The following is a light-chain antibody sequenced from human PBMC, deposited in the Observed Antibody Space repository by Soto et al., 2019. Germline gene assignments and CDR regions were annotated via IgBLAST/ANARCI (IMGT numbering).Light chain of an antibody. CDR1: RSNIGAGYD. V-gene: IGLV1-40*01. Sequence: QSVLTQPPSVSGAPGQRVTISCTGSRSNIGAGYDIHWYQQLPGTAPKLLIHGNSNRPSGVPDRFSGSKSGTSASLAITGLQADDEADYYCQSYDSSLRGVVFGGGTKLTVL. CDR2: GNS. CDR3: QSYDSSLRGVV. J-gene: IGLJ2*01.